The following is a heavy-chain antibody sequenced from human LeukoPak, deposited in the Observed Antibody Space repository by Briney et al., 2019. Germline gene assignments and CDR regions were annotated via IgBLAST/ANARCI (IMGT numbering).Heavy chain of an antibody. Sequence: ASVKVSCKASGYTFTSYYMYWVRQAPGQGLEWMGGIIPIFGTANYAQKFQGRVTITADESTSTAYMELSSLRSEDTAVYYCARVSSGVLRYFDWFGKPFDYWGQGTLVTVSS. CDR3: ARVSSGVLRYFDWFGKPFDY. V-gene: IGHV1-69*13. D-gene: IGHD3-9*01. CDR2: IIPIFGTA. CDR1: GYTFTSYY. J-gene: IGHJ4*02.